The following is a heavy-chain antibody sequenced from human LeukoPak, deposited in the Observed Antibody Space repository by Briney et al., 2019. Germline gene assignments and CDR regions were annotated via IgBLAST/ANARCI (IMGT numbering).Heavy chain of an antibody. CDR1: GFTFSSFW. V-gene: IGHV3-15*01. J-gene: IGHJ4*02. D-gene: IGHD3-16*01. Sequence: GGSLRLSCTASGFTFSSFWMTWVRQAPGKGLEWVGRIKSRTDGDTTDYAAPVKGRFSISRDDSENSLYLQMNSLKNEDTAFYFCTTVHGAGPVNFDYWGQGSLVTVSS. CDR3: TTVHGAGPVNFDY. CDR2: IKSRTDGDTT.